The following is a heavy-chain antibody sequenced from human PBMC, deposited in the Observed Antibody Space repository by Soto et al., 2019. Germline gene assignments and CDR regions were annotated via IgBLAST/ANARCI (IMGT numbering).Heavy chain of an antibody. CDR1: GGTFSSYA. J-gene: IGHJ6*02. CDR2: IIPIFGTA. D-gene: IGHD5-18*01. V-gene: IGHV1-69*01. Sequence: QVQLVQSGAEVKKPGSSVKVSCKASGGTFSSYAISWVRQAPGQGLEWMGGIIPIFGTANYAQKFQGRVTITADESTSTAYMELSSLRSEDTAVYYCARENGYSYGRTYYYDYGMDGWGQGTTVTVSS. CDR3: ARENGYSYGRTYYYDYGMDG.